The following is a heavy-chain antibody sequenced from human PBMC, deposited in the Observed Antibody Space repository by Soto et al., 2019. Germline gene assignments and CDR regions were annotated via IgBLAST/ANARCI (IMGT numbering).Heavy chain of an antibody. Sequence: SETLSLTCTVSGGSISSYYWSWIRQPPGKGLEWIGYIYYSGSTNYNPSLKSRVTISVDTSKNQFSLKLSSVTAADTAVYYCARNYCSSTSCSGNWVDPWGQGTLVTVSS. V-gene: IGHV4-59*01. J-gene: IGHJ5*02. CDR3: ARNYCSSTSCSGNWVDP. CDR1: GGSISSYY. D-gene: IGHD2-2*01. CDR2: IYYSGST.